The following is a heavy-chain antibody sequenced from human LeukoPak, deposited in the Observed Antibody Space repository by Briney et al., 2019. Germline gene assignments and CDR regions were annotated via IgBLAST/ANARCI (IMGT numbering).Heavy chain of an antibody. CDR1: GGSISSYY. CDR2: IYYSGST. CDR3: ARRNYYGSGSYSWFDP. Sequence: SETLSLTCTVSGGSISSYYWSWIRQPPGKGLGWIGYIYYSGSTNYNPSLKSRVTISVDTSKNQFSLKLSSVTAADTAVYYCARRNYYGSGSYSWFDPWGQGTLVTVSS. J-gene: IGHJ5*02. D-gene: IGHD3-10*01. V-gene: IGHV4-59*01.